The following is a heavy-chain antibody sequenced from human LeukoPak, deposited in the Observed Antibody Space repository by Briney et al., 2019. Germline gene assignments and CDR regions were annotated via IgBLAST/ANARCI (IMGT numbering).Heavy chain of an antibody. CDR1: GFTFSSYA. D-gene: IGHD6-13*01. Sequence: PGGSLRLSCAASGFTFSSYAMHWVRQAPGKGLEYVSAISSNGGSTYYANSVKGRFTISRDNSKNTLYLQMGSLRAEDTAVYYCAKARRMAAAGTISVWGKGTTVTVSS. CDR3: AKARRMAAAGTISV. CDR2: ISSNGGST. J-gene: IGHJ6*04. V-gene: IGHV3-64*01.